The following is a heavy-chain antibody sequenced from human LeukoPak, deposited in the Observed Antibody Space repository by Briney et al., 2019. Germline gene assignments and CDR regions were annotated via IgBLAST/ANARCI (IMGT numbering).Heavy chain of an antibody. CDR2: IYYSGST. CDR1: GGSISSGGYY. D-gene: IGHD2-2*01. J-gene: IGHJ6*02. Sequence: SQTLSLTCTVSGGSISSGGYYWSWLRQHPGKGLEWIGYIYYSGSTYYNPSLKSRVTISVDTSKNQFSLKLSSVTAADTAVYYCAREQYCSSTSCYFIPARNGMDVWGQGTTVTVSS. V-gene: IGHV4-31*03. CDR3: AREQYCSSTSCYFIPARNGMDV.